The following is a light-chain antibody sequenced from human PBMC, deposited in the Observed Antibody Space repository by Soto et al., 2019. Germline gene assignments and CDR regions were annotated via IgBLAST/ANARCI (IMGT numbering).Light chain of an antibody. V-gene: IGLV2-14*01. CDR2: EVS. Sequence: QSALTQPASGSGSPGQSITISCTGTSSDVGGYNYVSWYQQHPGKAPKLMISEVSNRPSGVSNRFSGSKSGNTASLTISGLQAEDEADYYCSSYTSSSTQVVGTGTKLTVL. CDR1: SSDVGGYNY. J-gene: IGLJ1*01. CDR3: SSYTSSSTQV.